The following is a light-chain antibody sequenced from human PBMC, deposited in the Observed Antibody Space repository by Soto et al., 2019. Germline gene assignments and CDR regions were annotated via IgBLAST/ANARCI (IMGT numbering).Light chain of an antibody. CDR3: QQYDSYPLT. CDR1: QSISIW. V-gene: IGKV1-5*03. Sequence: DIQITQSPATVSASVGDRVTITCRASQSISIWLAWYQQKPGRAPKFLIYKASDLENGVPSRFSGSGSGTEFALTISSLQPDDFATYYCQQYDSYPLTFGGGTKVDIK. CDR2: KAS. J-gene: IGKJ4*01.